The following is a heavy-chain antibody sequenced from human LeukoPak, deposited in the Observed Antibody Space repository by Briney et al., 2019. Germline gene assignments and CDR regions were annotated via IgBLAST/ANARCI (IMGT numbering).Heavy chain of an antibody. J-gene: IGHJ4*02. D-gene: IGHD6-13*01. CDR3: VGGIAAAGTGSRFDY. CDR2: IGAYNGNT. Sequence: RASVKVSCKASGYTFTSYGISWVRQAPGQGLEWMGWIGAYNGNTNYAQKLQGRVTMTTDTSTSTAYMELRSLRSDDTAVYYCVGGIAAAGTGSRFDYWGQGTLVTVSS. V-gene: IGHV1-18*01. CDR1: GYTFTSYG.